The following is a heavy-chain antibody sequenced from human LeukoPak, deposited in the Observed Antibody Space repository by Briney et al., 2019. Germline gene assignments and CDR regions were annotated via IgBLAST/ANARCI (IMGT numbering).Heavy chain of an antibody. CDR1: GFTFRKYW. V-gene: IGHV3-74*01. Sequence: GGSLRLSCTASGFTFRKYWLHWVRQAPGKGLVWVSRINPDDGSTSYADSVKGRFTISRDSAKSTLYLQMNSLRAEDTAVYYCAKDPQVVVAHDFDYWGQGTLVTVSS. CDR3: AKDPQVVVAHDFDY. D-gene: IGHD3-22*01. CDR2: INPDDGST. J-gene: IGHJ4*02.